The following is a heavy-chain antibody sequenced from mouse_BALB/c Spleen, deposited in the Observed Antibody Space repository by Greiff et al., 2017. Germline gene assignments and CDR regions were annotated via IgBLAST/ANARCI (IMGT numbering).Heavy chain of an antibody. Sequence: QVQLQQSGAELVRPGTSVKVSCKASGYAFTNYLIEWVKQRPGQGLEWIGVINPGSGGTNYNEKFKGKATLTADKSSSTAYMQLSSLTSDDSAVYFCASVYYGSSSRAMDYWGQGTSVTVSS. J-gene: IGHJ4*01. D-gene: IGHD1-1*01. CDR3: ASVYYGSSSRAMDY. V-gene: IGHV1-54*03. CDR1: GYAFTNYL. CDR2: INPGSGGT.